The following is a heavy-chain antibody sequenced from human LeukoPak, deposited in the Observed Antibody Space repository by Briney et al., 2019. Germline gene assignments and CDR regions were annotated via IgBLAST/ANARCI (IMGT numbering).Heavy chain of an antibody. CDR1: GGSISSGGYY. CDR3: ARAGWDIVATGPFDY. J-gene: IGHJ4*02. D-gene: IGHD5-12*01. V-gene: IGHV4-31*03. CDR2: IYYSGST. Sequence: SETLSLTCTVSGGSISSGGYYWSWIRQHPGKGLEWIGYIYYSGSTYYNPSLKSRVTISVDTSKNQFSLKLSSVTAADTAVYYCARAGWDIVATGPFDYWGQGTLVTVSS.